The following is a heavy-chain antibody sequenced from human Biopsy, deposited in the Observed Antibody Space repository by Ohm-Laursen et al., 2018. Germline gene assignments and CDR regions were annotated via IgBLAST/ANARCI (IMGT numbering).Heavy chain of an antibody. V-gene: IGHV3-21*04. CDR3: AKDQPDLAVVVAAHWYFDL. CDR1: GFTLSSYS. J-gene: IGHJ2*01. D-gene: IGHD2-15*01. Sequence: SLRLSCTASGFTLSSYSMNWVRQTPGKGLEWVSTISSSSDNIYYVDSVKGRFTISRDNAKNSLYLQMNSLRAEDTAIYYCAKDQPDLAVVVAAHWYFDLWGRGTLVTVPS. CDR2: ISSSSDNI.